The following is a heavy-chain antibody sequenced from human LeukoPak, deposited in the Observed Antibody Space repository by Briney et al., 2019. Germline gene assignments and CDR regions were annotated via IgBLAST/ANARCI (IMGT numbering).Heavy chain of an antibody. CDR1: GFTLSSNY. CDR3: ARDLAYYGSGSYFH. V-gene: IGHV3-66*02. J-gene: IGHJ4*02. Sequence: GGSLRLSCAASGFTLSSNYMSWVRQAPGKGLEWGSVIYSGGSTSYADSVTGRFAISRDNSKNTLYLQMNSLRAEDRAVYYCARDLAYYGSGSYFHWGQGTQVTVSS. D-gene: IGHD3-10*01. CDR2: IYSGGST.